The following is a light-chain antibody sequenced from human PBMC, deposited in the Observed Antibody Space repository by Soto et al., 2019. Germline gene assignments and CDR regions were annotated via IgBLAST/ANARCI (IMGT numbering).Light chain of an antibody. V-gene: IGKV1-12*01. J-gene: IGKJ2*01. CDR3: QQASSFPHT. CDR1: QPISSW. CDR2: AES. Sequence: DIQMPQSPSTVSASVGDGVTITCRASQPISSWLAWFRQRPGKDPELLIYAESTLHSGVPSRFSGSGSGTDFALSISGLEPEDFATYYCQQASSFPHTVGQGTRVDIK.